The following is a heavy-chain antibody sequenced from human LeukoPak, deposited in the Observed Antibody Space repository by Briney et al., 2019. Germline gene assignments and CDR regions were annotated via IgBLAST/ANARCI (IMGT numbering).Heavy chain of an antibody. CDR3: ARHIGLVAPDGFDI. D-gene: IGHD2-8*02. CDR2: IYPGDTDT. V-gene: IGHV5-51*01. Sequence: GESLKISCKGSGYSFTNYWIGWVRHMPGKGLEWMGIIYPGDTDTRYSPSFPGQVTISVDKSISTAYLQWSSLKASDTAMYYCARHIGLVAPDGFDIRGQGTMVTVSS. CDR1: GYSFTNYW. J-gene: IGHJ3*02.